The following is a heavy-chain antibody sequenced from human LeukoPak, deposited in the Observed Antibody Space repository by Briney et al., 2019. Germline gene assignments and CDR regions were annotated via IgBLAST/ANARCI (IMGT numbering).Heavy chain of an antibody. J-gene: IGHJ6*04. Sequence: GGSLRLSCAASGFTFSSSAMSWVRQAPGKGLEWVSAISGSGGSTYYADSVKGRFTISRDNSKNTLYLQVNSLRAEDTAVYYCAELGITMIGGVWGKGTTVTISS. CDR1: GFTFSSSA. V-gene: IGHV3-23*01. CDR2: ISGSGGST. D-gene: IGHD3-10*02. CDR3: AELGITMIGGV.